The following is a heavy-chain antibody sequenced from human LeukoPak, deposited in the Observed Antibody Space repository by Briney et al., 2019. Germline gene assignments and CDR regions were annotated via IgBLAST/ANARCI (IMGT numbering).Heavy chain of an antibody. Sequence: SVKVSCKASGGTFSSYAISWVRQAPGQGLEWMGGIIPIFGTANYAQKFQGRVTITADESTSTAYMELSSLRSEDTAVYYCAREEADDSSGYGLDAFDIWGQGTMVTVSS. D-gene: IGHD3-22*01. J-gene: IGHJ3*02. CDR3: AREEADDSSGYGLDAFDI. V-gene: IGHV1-69*13. CDR2: IIPIFGTA. CDR1: GGTFSSYA.